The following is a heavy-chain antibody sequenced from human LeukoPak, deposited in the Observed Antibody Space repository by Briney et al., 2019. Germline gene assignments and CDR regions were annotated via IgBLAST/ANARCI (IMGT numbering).Heavy chain of an antibody. Sequence: PSETLSLTCAVYGGSFSGYYWSWIRQPPGKGLEWIGEINHSGSTNYNPSLKSRVTISVDTSKNQFSLKLSSVTDADTAVYYCARWSRYYYYYGMDVWGQGTTVTVSS. J-gene: IGHJ6*02. D-gene: IGHD2-15*01. CDR2: INHSGST. CDR3: ARWSRYYYYYGMDV. V-gene: IGHV4-34*01. CDR1: GGSFSGYY.